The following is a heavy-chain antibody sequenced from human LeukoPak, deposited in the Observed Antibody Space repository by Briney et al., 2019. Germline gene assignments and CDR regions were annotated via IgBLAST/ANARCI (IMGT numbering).Heavy chain of an antibody. J-gene: IGHJ4*02. V-gene: IGHV1-2*02. CDR3: AQAGYGSGSYYNTGGDLDY. D-gene: IGHD3-10*01. CDR2: INPNSGGT. CDR1: GYTFTGYY. Sequence: ASVKVSCKASGYTFTGYYMHWVRQAPGQGLEWMGWINPNSGGTNYAQKIQGRVTMTRDTSISKAYMGLSRLRSDDTAVYYCAQAGYGSGSYYNTGGDLDYWGQGTLVTVSS.